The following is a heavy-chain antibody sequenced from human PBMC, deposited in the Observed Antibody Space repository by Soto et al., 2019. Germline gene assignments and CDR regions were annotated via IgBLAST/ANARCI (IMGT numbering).Heavy chain of an antibody. V-gene: IGHV4-31*03. CDR1: GGSISSGGYY. CDR2: IYYSGST. J-gene: IGHJ6*03. CDR3: AREGSSSWGDYYYYYMDV. Sequence: SETLSLTCTVSGGSISSGGYYWSWIRQHPGKGLEWIGYIYYSGSTYYNPSLKSRVTISVDTSKNQFSLKLSSVTAADTAVYYCAREGSSSWGDYYYYYMDVWGKGTTVTVSS. D-gene: IGHD6-13*01.